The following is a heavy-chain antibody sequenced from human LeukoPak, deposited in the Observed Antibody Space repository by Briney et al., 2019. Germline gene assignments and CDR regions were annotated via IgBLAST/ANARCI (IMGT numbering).Heavy chain of an antibody. CDR1: GFTFSSYG. CDR2: ISGSGGST. D-gene: IGHD6-19*01. Sequence: PGGTLRLSCAASGFTFSSYGMSWVRQAPGKGLEWVSAISGSGGSTYYADPVKGRFTISRDNSKNSLYLQMNSLRAEDTALYYCAKDKGHIAVAGEAFDYWGQGTLVTVSS. V-gene: IGHV3-23*01. CDR3: AKDKGHIAVAGEAFDY. J-gene: IGHJ4*02.